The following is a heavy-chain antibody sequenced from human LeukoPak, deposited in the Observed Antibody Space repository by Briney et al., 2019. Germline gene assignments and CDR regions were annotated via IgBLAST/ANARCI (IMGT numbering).Heavy chain of an antibody. Sequence: GGSLRLSCAASGFTFDDYAMHWVRQAPGKGLEWVSLISWDGGSTYYADSVKGRFTISRDNSKNSLYLQMNSLRAEDTALYYCAKDQVPAASSFVIDYWGQGTLVTVSS. J-gene: IGHJ4*02. CDR1: GFTFDDYA. V-gene: IGHV3-43D*03. CDR2: ISWDGGST. D-gene: IGHD2-2*01. CDR3: AKDQVPAASSFVIDY.